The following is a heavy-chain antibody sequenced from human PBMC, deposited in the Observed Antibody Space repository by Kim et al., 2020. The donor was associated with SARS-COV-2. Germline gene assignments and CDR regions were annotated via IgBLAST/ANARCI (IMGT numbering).Heavy chain of an antibody. J-gene: IGHJ6*02. Sequence: SETLSLTCTVSGGSISSYYWSWIRQPPGKGLEWIGYIYYSGSTNYNPSLKSRVTISVDTSKNQFSLKLSSVTAADTAVYYCARDGSLCGSAPRCYYYGMDVWGQGTTVTVSS. CDR3: ARDGSLCGSAPRCYYYGMDV. CDR2: IYYSGST. D-gene: IGHD3-10*01. V-gene: IGHV4-59*13. CDR1: GGSISSYY.